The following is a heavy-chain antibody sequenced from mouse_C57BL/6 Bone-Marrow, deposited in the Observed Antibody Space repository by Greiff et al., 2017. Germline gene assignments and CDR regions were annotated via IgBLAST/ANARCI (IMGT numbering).Heavy chain of an antibody. CDR3: ARSGLWLRRDWYFDV. Sequence: QVQLKQSGAELARPGASVKLSCKASGYTFTSYGISWVKQRTGQGLEWIGEIYPRSGNTYYNEKFKGKATLTADKSSSTAYMELRSLTSKDSAVYFCARSGLWLRRDWYFDVWGTGTTVTVSS. D-gene: IGHD2-2*01. J-gene: IGHJ1*03. CDR1: GYTFTSYG. V-gene: IGHV1-81*01. CDR2: IYPRSGNT.